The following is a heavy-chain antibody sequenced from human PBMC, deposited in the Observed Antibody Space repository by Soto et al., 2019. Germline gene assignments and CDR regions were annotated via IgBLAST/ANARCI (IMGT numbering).Heavy chain of an antibody. D-gene: IGHD1-26*01. Sequence: GSLRLSCAASGFTFSSYGMHWVRQAPGKGLEWVAVIWYDGSNKYYADSVKGRFTISRDNSKNTLYLQMNSLRAEDTAVYYCAKDLASQSASFYPCFDPWGQGTLVTVSS. CDR2: IWYDGSNK. V-gene: IGHV3-30*02. J-gene: IGHJ5*02. CDR1: GFTFSSYG. CDR3: AKDLASQSASFYPCFDP.